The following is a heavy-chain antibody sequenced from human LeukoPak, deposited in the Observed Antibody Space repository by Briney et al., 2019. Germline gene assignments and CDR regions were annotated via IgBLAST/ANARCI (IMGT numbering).Heavy chain of an antibody. D-gene: IGHD1-26*01. Sequence: GRSLRLSCAASGFTFSSYAMHWVRQAPGKGLEWVAFVSYDGSTKYYADSVKGPFTISRDNSKSTLYLQMNSLRPEDTAVYYCARVVGGTWLVDYWGQGTLVTVSS. CDR2: VSYDGSTK. V-gene: IGHV3-30-3*01. CDR3: ARVVGGTWLVDY. CDR1: GFTFSSYA. J-gene: IGHJ4*02.